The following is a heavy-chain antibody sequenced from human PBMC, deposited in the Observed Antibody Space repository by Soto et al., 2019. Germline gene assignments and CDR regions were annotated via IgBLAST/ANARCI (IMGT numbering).Heavy chain of an antibody. Sequence: GGSLRLSCAASGFTFSSYAMHWVRQAPGKGLEWVAVISYDGSNKYYADSVKGRFTISRDNSKNTLYLQMNSLRAEDTAVYYCARLIVVVITTGAFDIWGQGTMVTVS. J-gene: IGHJ3*02. CDR2: ISYDGSNK. D-gene: IGHD3-22*01. CDR3: ARLIVVVITTGAFDI. CDR1: GFTFSSYA. V-gene: IGHV3-30-3*01.